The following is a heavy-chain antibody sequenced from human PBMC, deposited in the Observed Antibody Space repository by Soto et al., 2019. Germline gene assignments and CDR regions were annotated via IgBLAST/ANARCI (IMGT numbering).Heavy chain of an antibody. D-gene: IGHD6-19*01. V-gene: IGHV3-23*01. CDR1: GFAFSTYA. CDR2: ISGSGDTT. CDR3: AKTHGCPYYFDY. Sequence: GWSLRLSCAASGFAFSTYAMSWVRQAPGKGLEWVSTISGSGDTTYYVDSVKGRFTISRDSSKNTLYLQMNSLRAADTAVYYCAKTHGCPYYFDYWGQGTLVTVSS. J-gene: IGHJ4*02.